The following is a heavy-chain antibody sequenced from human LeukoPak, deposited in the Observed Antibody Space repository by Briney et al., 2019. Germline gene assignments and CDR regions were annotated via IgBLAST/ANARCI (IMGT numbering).Heavy chain of an antibody. Sequence: SETLSLTCAVSGGSISSSNWWSWVRQPPGKGLEWIGEIYHSGSTNYNPSLKSRVTISVDKSKNQFSLKLSSVTAADTAVYYCARDQGYSSSWSYYYYGMDVWGQGTTVTVSS. CDR3: ARDQGYSSSWSYYYYGMDV. CDR2: IYHSGST. CDR1: GGSISSSNW. D-gene: IGHD6-13*01. J-gene: IGHJ6*02. V-gene: IGHV4-4*02.